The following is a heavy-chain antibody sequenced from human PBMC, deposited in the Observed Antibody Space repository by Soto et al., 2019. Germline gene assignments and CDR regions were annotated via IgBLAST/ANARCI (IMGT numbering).Heavy chain of an antibody. CDR2: IKQDGSVK. CDR1: GFTFSDSW. J-gene: IGHJ6*02. V-gene: IGHV3-7*01. CDR3: ARRGRQG. D-gene: IGHD1-26*01. Sequence: GGSLRLSCAASGFTFSDSWMDWVRQAPGKGPEWVANIKQDGSVKNYVDSVKGRFPISRDNAKNSLYLQMNTLRAEDTAVYYFARRGRQGWGQGTTVTVSS.